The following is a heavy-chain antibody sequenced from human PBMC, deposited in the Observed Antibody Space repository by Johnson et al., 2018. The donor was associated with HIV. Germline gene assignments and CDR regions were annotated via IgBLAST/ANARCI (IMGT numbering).Heavy chain of an antibody. Sequence: VQLVESGGGLVQPGGSLRLSCAASEFTSSSYAMSWVRQASGKGLEWVSAISGSGGSTYYADSVKGRFTISRDNSKNTLYLQMNSLRAEDTAVYYCAKDVLRFLESRLNAFDIWGQGTMVTVSS. D-gene: IGHD3-3*01. CDR1: EFTSSSYA. CDR3: AKDVLRFLESRLNAFDI. V-gene: IGHV3-23*04. J-gene: IGHJ3*02. CDR2: ISGSGGST.